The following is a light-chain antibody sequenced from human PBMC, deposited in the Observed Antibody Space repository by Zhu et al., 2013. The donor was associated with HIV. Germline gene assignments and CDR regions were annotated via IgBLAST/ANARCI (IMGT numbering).Light chain of an antibody. CDR3: LQYNSWPGT. CDR2: GAS. Sequence: EIVLTQSPGTLSLSPGERATLSCRASQNIRNNLAWYQQKPGQAPRLLLYGASTRATGIPARFSGSGSETEFTVTISSLQSEDFAVYYCLQYNSWPGTFGQGTQVGTQT. CDR1: QNIRNN. J-gene: IGKJ1*01. V-gene: IGKV3-15*01.